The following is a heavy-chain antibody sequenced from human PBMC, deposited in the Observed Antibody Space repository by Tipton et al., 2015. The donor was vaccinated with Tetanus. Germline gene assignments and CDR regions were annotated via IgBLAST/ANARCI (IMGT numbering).Heavy chain of an antibody. J-gene: IGHJ4*02. CDR3: AISDVAVADTN. CDR2: ISAGGGST. V-gene: IGHV3-23*01. Sequence: GSLRLSCAASGFTVSNTYMTWVRQAPGKGLEWVSGISAGGGSTYYADSVEGRFTISRDNSKNTLYLQMNSLRAEDTAIYYCAISDVAVADTNWGQGTLVTVSS. CDR1: GFTVSNTY. D-gene: IGHD6-19*01.